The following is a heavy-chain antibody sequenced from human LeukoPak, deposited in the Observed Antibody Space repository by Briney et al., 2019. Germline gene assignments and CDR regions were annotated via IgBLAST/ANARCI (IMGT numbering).Heavy chain of an antibody. CDR3: AKDKDPWKSTSISDFDY. J-gene: IGHJ4*02. Sequence: GGSLRLSCAASGFTFSTYGMHWVRQAPGKGLDWVAFIRYDGSNKYYADSVKGRFTISRDNSKNTLYLQMNSLRAEDTAVYFCAKDKDPWKSTSISDFDYWGQGTLVTVSS. D-gene: IGHD1-1*01. V-gene: IGHV3-30*02. CDR2: IRYDGSNK. CDR1: GFTFSTYG.